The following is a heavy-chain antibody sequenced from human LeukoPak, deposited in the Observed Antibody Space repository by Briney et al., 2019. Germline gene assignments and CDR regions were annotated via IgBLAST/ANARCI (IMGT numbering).Heavy chain of an antibody. CDR2: INHSVST. CDR3: ARTRRSVVVVAANVFHYYYYMDV. J-gene: IGHJ6*03. V-gene: IGHV4-34*01. CDR1: GGSFSGYY. Sequence: SETLSLTYAVYGGSFSGYYWSWIRQPPGKGLEWSGEINHSVSTNYNPSLKSRVTISVDTSKNQFSLKLSSVTAADTAVYYCARTRRSVVVVAANVFHYYYYMDVWGKGTTVTVSS. D-gene: IGHD2-15*01.